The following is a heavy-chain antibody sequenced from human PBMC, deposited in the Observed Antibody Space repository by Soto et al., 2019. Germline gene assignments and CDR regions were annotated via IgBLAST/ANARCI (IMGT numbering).Heavy chain of an antibody. Sequence: ASVKVSCKASGYTFTSCAMHWVRQAPGQRLEWMGWINAGNGNTKYSQKFQGRVTITRDTSASTAYMELSSLRSEDTAVYYCAKAASGGWFDFDYWGQGTLVTVSS. CDR1: GYTFTSCA. J-gene: IGHJ4*02. D-gene: IGHD2-15*01. CDR2: INAGNGNT. V-gene: IGHV1-3*01. CDR3: AKAASGGWFDFDY.